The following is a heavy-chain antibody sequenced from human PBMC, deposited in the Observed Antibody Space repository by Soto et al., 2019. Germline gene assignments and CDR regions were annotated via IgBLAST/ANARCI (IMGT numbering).Heavy chain of an antibody. J-gene: IGHJ1*01. CDR2: INAGNGNT. CDR1: GYTFTSYA. D-gene: IGHD3-3*01. V-gene: IGHV1-3*01. CDR3: ARERPRWGYHFWTGYSHEYCQQ. Sequence: WASVKVSCKASGYTFTSYAMHWVRQAPGQRLAWMGWINAGNGNTKYSQKFQGRVTITRDTSASTAYMELSSLRSEDTSVYYCARERPRWGYHFWTGYSHEYCQQCHKGTLGTVSS.